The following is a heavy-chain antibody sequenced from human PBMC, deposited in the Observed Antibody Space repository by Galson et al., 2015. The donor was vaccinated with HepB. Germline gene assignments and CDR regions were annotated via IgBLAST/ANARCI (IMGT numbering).Heavy chain of an antibody. CDR1: GYTFTSYA. J-gene: IGHJ4*02. CDR2: INAGNGNT. V-gene: IGHV1-3*01. CDR3: ARDLAIFGVVTPPPPFDY. Sequence: SVKVSCKASGYTFTSYAMHWVRQAPGQRLEWMGWINAGNGNTKYSQKFQGRVTMTTDTSTSTAYMELRSLRSDDTAVYYCARDLAIFGVVTPPPPFDYWGQGTLVTVSS. D-gene: IGHD3-3*01.